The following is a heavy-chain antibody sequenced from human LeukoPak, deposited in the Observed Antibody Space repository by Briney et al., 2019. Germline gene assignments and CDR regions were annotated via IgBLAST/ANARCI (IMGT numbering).Heavy chain of an antibody. D-gene: IGHD2-2*01. Sequence: GGSLRLSCAASGFTFSSYEMNWVRQAPGKGLEWVSYSSSSGRTTYYADSVKGRFTISRDNAKNSLYLQMNSLRAEDTAVYYCARVLGAPVPAAAIDYWGQGTLVTVSS. CDR2: SSSSGRTT. CDR1: GFTFSSYE. V-gene: IGHV3-48*03. J-gene: IGHJ4*02. CDR3: ARVLGAPVPAAAIDY.